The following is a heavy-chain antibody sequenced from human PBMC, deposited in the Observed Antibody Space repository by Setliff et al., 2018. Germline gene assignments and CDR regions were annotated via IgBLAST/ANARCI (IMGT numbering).Heavy chain of an antibody. CDR2: IHTSEST. V-gene: IGHV4-4*08. CDR1: GGSISPYY. CDR3: ARALASGSYYSSRPFHFDY. Sequence: SETLSLTCSVSGGSISPYYWIWIRQPPGKGLEWIGNIHTSESTKYNPSLKSRVTISLDTSKRQFSLRLTSVTAADTAVYYCARALASGSYYSSRPFHFDYWGQGALVTVSS. D-gene: IGHD3-10*01. J-gene: IGHJ4*02.